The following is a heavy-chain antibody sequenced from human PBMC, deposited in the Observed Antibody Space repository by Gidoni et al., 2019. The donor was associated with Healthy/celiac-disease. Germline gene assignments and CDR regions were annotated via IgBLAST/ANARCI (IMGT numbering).Heavy chain of an antibody. D-gene: IGHD3-10*01. V-gene: IGHV3-23*01. CDR2: ISGSGGST. J-gene: IGHJ4*02. CDR1: GLTFISCA. CDR3: AKDGAVWFGELSPFDY. Sequence: EVQLLVSGGGLVQPGGSLRLPCSASGLTFISCAMSWVRQAPGKGLEWVAAISGSGGSTYYADSVKGRFTISRDNSKNTLYLQMNSLRAEDTAVYYCAKDGAVWFGELSPFDYWGQGTLVTVSS.